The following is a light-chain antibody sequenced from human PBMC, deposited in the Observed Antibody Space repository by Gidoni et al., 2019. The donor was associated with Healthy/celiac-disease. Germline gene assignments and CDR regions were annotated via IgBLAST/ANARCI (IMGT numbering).Light chain of an antibody. J-gene: IGKJ4*01. CDR1: QSLLHSTGYNY. CDR3: MQAIQTPLT. CDR2: LGS. Sequence: DIVMTPSPLSLPVTPGEPASISCRSSQSLLHSTGYNYLDWYLQKPGQSPQLLIYLGSNRASGVPDRFSGSGSGTDFTMKISREEAEDVGVYYCMQAIQTPLTFGGGTKVEIK. V-gene: IGKV2-28*01.